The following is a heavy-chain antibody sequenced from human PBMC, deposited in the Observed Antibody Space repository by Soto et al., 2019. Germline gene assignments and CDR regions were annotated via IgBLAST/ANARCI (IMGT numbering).Heavy chain of an antibody. Sequence: SATLSHIRAVCDCSFCCSYWRCIRQTPGKWLEWIGEINHSGSTNYNPSLKSRVTISVDTSKNQFSLKLSSVTAADTAVYYCARGFIEASQYYYYGMAVWGQGTTVT. V-gene: IGHV4-34*01. CDR1: DCSFCCSY. CDR3: ARGFIEASQYYYYGMAV. J-gene: IGHJ6*01. D-gene: IGHD6-6*01. CDR2: INHSGST.